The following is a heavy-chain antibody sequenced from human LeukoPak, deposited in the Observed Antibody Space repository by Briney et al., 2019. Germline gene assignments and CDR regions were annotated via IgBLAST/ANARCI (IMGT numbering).Heavy chain of an antibody. CDR2: IDTNTGIP. Sequence: ASVTVSCKASGYTFTTYAMNWVRQAPGQGLEWLGWIDTNTGIPMYAQGFTGRFVFSLDTSVSTAYLQISSLKAEDTAVYYCARQEYSSTYYGASDYWGQGTLVTVSS. D-gene: IGHD6-13*01. J-gene: IGHJ4*02. CDR1: GYTFTTYA. CDR3: ARQEYSSTYYGASDY. V-gene: IGHV7-4-1*02.